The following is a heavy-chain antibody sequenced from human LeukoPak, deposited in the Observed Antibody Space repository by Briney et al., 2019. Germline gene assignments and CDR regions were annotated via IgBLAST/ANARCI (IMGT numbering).Heavy chain of an antibody. J-gene: IGHJ4*02. D-gene: IGHD6-13*01. V-gene: IGHV4-59*01. CDR2: IYYSGST. Sequence: PSETLSLTCTVSGGSISSYYWSWIRQPPGKGLEWIGYIYYSGSTNYNPSLKSRVTISVDTSKNQFSLKLSSVTAADTAVYYCARVRSSSSRGGTFDYWGQGTLDTVSS. CDR3: ARVRSSSSRGGTFDY. CDR1: GGSISSYY.